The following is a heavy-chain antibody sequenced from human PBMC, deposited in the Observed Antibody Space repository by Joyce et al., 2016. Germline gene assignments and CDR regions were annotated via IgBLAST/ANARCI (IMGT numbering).Heavy chain of an antibody. D-gene: IGHD1-14*01. V-gene: IGHV3-7*03. CDR2: IKKDGSER. CDR1: GFTFSSYW. J-gene: IGHJ4*02. CDR3: ASPGTRY. Sequence: EVHLVESGGGLVQPGGSLRLSCAASGFTFSSYWMSWVRQAQGKGLEWVANIKKDGSERYYVDSVKGRFTISGDNTKNSLYLQMNSLRVEDTAVYYCASPGTRYWGQGTLVTVSS.